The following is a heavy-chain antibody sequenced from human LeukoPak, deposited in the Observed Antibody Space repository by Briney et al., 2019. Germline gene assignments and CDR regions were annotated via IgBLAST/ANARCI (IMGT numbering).Heavy chain of an antibody. V-gene: IGHV1-46*01. CDR1: GYIFTSYY. D-gene: IGHD3-16*01. J-gene: IGHJ4*02. Sequence: ASVKVSCKASGYIFTSYYMHWVRQAPGQGLEWMGIINPSGGSTGFAQKFQGRVTMTRDTSTSTVYMELSSLTSEDTAVYYCARDPERIMTTFGGVYYFGYWGQGTLVTVSS. CDR2: INPSGGST. CDR3: ARDPERIMTTFGGVYYFGY.